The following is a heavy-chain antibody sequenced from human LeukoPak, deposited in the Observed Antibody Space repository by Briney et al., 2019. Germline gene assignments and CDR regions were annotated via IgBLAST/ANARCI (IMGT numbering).Heavy chain of an antibody. D-gene: IGHD6-19*01. CDR1: GFDFSTYG. CDR2: IWFDGSNI. V-gene: IGHV3-30*02. J-gene: IGHJ4*02. CDR3: AKVIMAVAGSDFDY. Sequence: GGSLRLSCVASGFDFSTYGMHWVRQAPGKGLEWVTSIWFDGSNIHYADSVKGRVIISRDNSKNTLYLQMNSLRAEDTAVYYCAKVIMAVAGSDFDYWGQGTLVTVSS.